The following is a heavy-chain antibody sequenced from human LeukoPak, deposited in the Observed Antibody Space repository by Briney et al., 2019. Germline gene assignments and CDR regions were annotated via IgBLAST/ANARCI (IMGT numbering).Heavy chain of an antibody. Sequence: PGGALRLSCADSGFTFSSYEMNWVRQVPGKGREWVSYISSSGSTIYYADSVKGRVTISRDTANNSLYLQMNSLRPEDTAVYYCAKISSNLDYWGQGNLVTASP. CDR3: AKISSNLDY. D-gene: IGHD2-2*01. J-gene: IGHJ4*02. V-gene: IGHV3-48*03. CDR2: ISSSGSTI. CDR1: GFTFSSYE.